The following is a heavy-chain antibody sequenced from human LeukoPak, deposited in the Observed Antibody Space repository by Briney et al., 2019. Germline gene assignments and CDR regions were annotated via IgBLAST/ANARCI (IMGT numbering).Heavy chain of an antibody. V-gene: IGHV3-48*03. Sequence: QTGGSLRLSCAASGFTFSSYEVNWVRQAPGKGLEWVSYISSSGSTIYCADSVKGRFTISRDNAKNSLYLQMNSLRAEDTAVYYCARWDYDILTGYRTNDYWGQGTLVTVSS. CDR2: ISSSGSTI. J-gene: IGHJ4*02. D-gene: IGHD3-9*01. CDR3: ARWDYDILTGYRTNDY. CDR1: GFTFSSYE.